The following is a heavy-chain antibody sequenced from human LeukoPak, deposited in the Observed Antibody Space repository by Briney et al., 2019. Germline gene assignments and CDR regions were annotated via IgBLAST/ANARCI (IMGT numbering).Heavy chain of an antibody. CDR1: GFTFSSYW. Sequence: GGSLRLSCAASGFTFSSYWMSWVRQAPGKGLEWVANIKQDGSEKYYVDSVKGRFTISRDNAKNSLYLQMNSLRAEDTAVYYCARDRLGYCSSTSCLGAFDIWGQGTMVTVSS. CDR2: IKQDGSEK. V-gene: IGHV3-7*01. D-gene: IGHD2-2*01. CDR3: ARDRLGYCSSTSCLGAFDI. J-gene: IGHJ3*02.